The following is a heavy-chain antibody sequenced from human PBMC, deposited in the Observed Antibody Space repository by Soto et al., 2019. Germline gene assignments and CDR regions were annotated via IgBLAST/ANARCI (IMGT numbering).Heavy chain of an antibody. CDR2: IYYSGST. V-gene: IGHV4-59*01. CDR3: ARVVIWNWFDP. CDR1: GGSISSYY. Sequence: PSETLSLTCTVSGGSISSYYWSLIRQPPGKGLEWIGYIYYSGSTNYNPSLKSRVTISVDTSKNQFSLKLSSATAADTAVYYCARVVIWNWFDPWGQGTLVTVSS. J-gene: IGHJ5*02.